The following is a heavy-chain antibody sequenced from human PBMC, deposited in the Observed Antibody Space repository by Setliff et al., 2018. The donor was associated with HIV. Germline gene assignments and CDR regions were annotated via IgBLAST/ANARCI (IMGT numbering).Heavy chain of an antibody. D-gene: IGHD6-19*01. CDR2: IYYGGII. CDR3: ASPFGAVAGTMDV. J-gene: IGHJ6*04. Sequence: SETLSLTCTVSGDSITNSFYFWAWIRQPPGKGLEWIGSIYYGGIIDYNPSLKSRVTISVDTPKNQFSLRLDSVTAADTAVYYCASPFGAVAGTMDVWGKGTTVTVSS. CDR1: GDSITNSFYF. V-gene: IGHV4-39*01.